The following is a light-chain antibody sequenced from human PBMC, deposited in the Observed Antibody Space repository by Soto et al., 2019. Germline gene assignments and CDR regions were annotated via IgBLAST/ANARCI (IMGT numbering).Light chain of an antibody. Sequence: QSALTQPPSASGTPGQGVNISCSGSNSNIGSHAVNWYQQLPGMAPRLLIYNTNRRHPGVPDRFSASKSGMSASLAISGLQVDDEADYFCAAWDDSLSGRVFGGGTKLTVL. CDR2: NTN. CDR3: AAWDDSLSGRV. CDR1: NSNIGSHA. V-gene: IGLV1-44*01. J-gene: IGLJ3*02.